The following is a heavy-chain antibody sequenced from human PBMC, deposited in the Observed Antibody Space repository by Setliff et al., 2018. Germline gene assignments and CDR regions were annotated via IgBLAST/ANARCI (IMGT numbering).Heavy chain of an antibody. D-gene: IGHD3-10*01. Sequence: ASVKVSCKASGYTLTDFGVSWVRQAPGQGLEWVGWISPHNGNTYYAPKFQGTVLMTADTSTTTAYLELRSLRSDDTAVYYCSRLVRFCTRIVCQRLSGDDYWGQGTLVTVS. CDR1: GYTLTDFG. CDR2: ISPHNGNT. J-gene: IGHJ4*02. CDR3: SRLVRFCTRIVCQRLSGDDY. V-gene: IGHV1-18*01.